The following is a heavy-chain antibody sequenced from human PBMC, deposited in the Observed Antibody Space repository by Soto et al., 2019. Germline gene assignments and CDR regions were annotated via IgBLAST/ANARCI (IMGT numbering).Heavy chain of an antibody. CDR2: IPYSGTT. CDR3: ASQDNVLVPIGQGYCDK. CDR1: GASISSRDYF. V-gene: IGHV4-39*01. D-gene: IGHD2-2*01. Sequence: QLQLQESGPGLVKPSETLSLSCTVSGASISSRDYFWVWIRQPPGKGLEWIGSIPYSGTTYYNPSRKSRIAMSIDTSKDQFSLKMSSVTAADTAVYYCASQDNVLVPIGQGYCDKWGQGTLVTVSS. J-gene: IGHJ4*02.